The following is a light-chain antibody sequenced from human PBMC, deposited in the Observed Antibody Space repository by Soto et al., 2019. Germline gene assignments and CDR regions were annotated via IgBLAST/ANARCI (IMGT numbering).Light chain of an antibody. J-gene: IGLJ1*01. CDR2: EVS. Sequence: QSALTQPACVSGSPGQSITISWAGASGDVGSYNYVSWYQQHPGKAPKLMICEVSNRPSGVSHRFSGSKSGNTASLTISGLQAEDEADYYCQPYTRTSTSVFATGPKVTVL. V-gene: IGLV2-14*01. CDR3: QPYTRTSTSV. CDR1: SGDVGSYNY.